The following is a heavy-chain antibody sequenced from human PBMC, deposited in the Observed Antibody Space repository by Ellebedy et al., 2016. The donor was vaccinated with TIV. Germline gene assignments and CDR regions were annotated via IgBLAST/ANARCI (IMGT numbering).Heavy chain of an antibody. CDR1: GGSISSYY. Sequence: MPSDTLSLTCTVSGGSISSYYWSWIRQPPGKGLKWLGYIYYSWSTNYNPSLKSRVTISVDTSKNQFSLKLSSVTAADTAVYYCARGIFGDYGPADAFDNWGQGTMVTVSS. J-gene: IGHJ3*02. V-gene: IGHV4-59*07. CDR2: IYYSWST. D-gene: IGHD4-17*01. CDR3: ARGIFGDYGPADAFDN.